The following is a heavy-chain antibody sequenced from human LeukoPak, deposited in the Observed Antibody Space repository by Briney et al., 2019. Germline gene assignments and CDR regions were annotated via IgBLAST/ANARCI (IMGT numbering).Heavy chain of an antibody. CDR2: IYYSGST. CDR1: GGSISSGGYY. CDR3: ARGLYVRSNWFDP. Sequence: SETLSLTCTVSGGSISSGGYYWSWIRQHPGKGLEWIGYIYYSGSTYYNPSLKSRVTISVDTSKNQFSLKLSSVTAADTAVYYCARGLYVRSNWFDPWGQGTLVTVSS. J-gene: IGHJ5*02. D-gene: IGHD3-10*02. V-gene: IGHV4-31*03.